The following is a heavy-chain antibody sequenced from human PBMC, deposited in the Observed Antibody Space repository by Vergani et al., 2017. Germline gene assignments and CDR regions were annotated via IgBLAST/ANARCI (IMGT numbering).Heavy chain of an antibody. J-gene: IGHJ4*02. V-gene: IGHV1-2*02. Sequence: QVQLVQSGAEVKKPGASVKVSCKASGYTFTDYFMHWVRQAPGQGLEWMGWINPNSGGTNHAQKFQGRVTMIRDTSISTAYVELSNLGSDDRAVYYCESVGSSSNRDYFDYWGQGTLVTVSS. CDR3: ESVGSSSNRDYFDY. D-gene: IGHD6-13*01. CDR1: GYTFTDYF. CDR2: INPNSGGT.